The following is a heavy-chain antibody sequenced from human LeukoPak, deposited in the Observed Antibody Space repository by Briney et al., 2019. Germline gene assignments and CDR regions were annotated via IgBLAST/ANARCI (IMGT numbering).Heavy chain of an antibody. Sequence: GGSLRLSCAASGFTFSSYWMHWVRQAPGKGLVWVSRINSDGSSTSYADSVKGRFTISRDNAKNTLYLQMNSLKTEDTAVYYCTTEPPMDFFVVLPAWGQGTLVTVSS. CDR3: TTEPPMDFFVVLPA. D-gene: IGHD2-2*01. J-gene: IGHJ5*02. CDR1: GFTFSSYW. CDR2: INSDGSST. V-gene: IGHV3-74*01.